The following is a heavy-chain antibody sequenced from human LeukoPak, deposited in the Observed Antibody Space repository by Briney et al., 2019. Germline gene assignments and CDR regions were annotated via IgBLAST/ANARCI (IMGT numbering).Heavy chain of an antibody. V-gene: IGHV3-48*01. CDR2: ITSTSSTI. D-gene: IGHD3-3*01. J-gene: IGHJ4*02. CDR1: GFTFNNYN. Sequence: GGSLRLSCTASGFTFNNYNMNWVRQAPGKGLEWVSYITSTSSTIYYADSVKGRFTISRDNSKNTLYLQMNSLRAEDTAVYYCLYYDFWSGYYVVAGDYWGQGTLVTVSS. CDR3: LYYDFWSGYYVVAGDY.